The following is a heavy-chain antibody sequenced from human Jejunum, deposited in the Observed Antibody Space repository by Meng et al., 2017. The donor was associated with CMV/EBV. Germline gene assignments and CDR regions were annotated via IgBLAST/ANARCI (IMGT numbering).Heavy chain of an antibody. CDR3: VSSMGGLFGVVIIGAY. D-gene: IGHD3-3*01. CDR1: GYTFTSYA. Sequence: VQSVQSGAGVKKPGASVKVSCKASGYTFTSYAMHWVRQAPGQRLEWMGWINAGNGNTKYSQKFQGRVTITRDTSASTAYMELSSLRSEDTAVYYCVSSMGGLFGVVIIGAYWGQGTLVTVSS. J-gene: IGHJ4*02. V-gene: IGHV1-3*01. CDR2: INAGNGNT.